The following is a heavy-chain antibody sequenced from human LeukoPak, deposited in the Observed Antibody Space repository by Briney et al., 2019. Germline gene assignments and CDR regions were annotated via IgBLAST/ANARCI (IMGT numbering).Heavy chain of an antibody. V-gene: IGHV3-7*04. Sequence: PGGSLRISCAASGFTFSGYWMSWVRQAPGKGLEWVANIKPDGSDKYYVDSVKRRFTISRENAKYSLYLHMNSLRAEDTAVYYCARDRIQLWSHDYWGQGTLVTVSS. D-gene: IGHD5-18*01. J-gene: IGHJ4*02. CDR3: ARDRIQLWSHDY. CDR1: GFTFSGYW. CDR2: IKPDGSDK.